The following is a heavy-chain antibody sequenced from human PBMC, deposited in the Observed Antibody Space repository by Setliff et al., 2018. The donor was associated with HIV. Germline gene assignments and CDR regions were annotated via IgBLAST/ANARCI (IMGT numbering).Heavy chain of an antibody. V-gene: IGHV3-7*01. D-gene: IGHD3-10*01. Sequence: GSLRLSCAASGFTFSSYWMSWVRQAPGKGPEWVANIKTDGSEKFYVDSVKGRFTISRDNAKNSMDLQMNSLRAEDTAIYYCARKLRPGHGVDVWGQGTTVTVS. CDR2: IKTDGSEK. CDR1: GFTFSSYW. J-gene: IGHJ6*02. CDR3: ARKLRPGHGVDV.